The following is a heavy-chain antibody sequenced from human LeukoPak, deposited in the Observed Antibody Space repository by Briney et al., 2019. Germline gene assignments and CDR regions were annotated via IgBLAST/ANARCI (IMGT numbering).Heavy chain of an antibody. Sequence: PGGSLRLSCAASGFTFSSYGMHWVRQAPGKGLEWVAVIWYDGSNKYYADSVKGRFTISRDNSKNTLYLQMNSLRAEDTAVYYCARDYGIVGATTGHDAFDIWGQGTMVTVSS. CDR2: IWYDGSNK. J-gene: IGHJ3*02. V-gene: IGHV3-33*01. D-gene: IGHD1-26*01. CDR1: GFTFSSYG. CDR3: ARDYGIVGATTGHDAFDI.